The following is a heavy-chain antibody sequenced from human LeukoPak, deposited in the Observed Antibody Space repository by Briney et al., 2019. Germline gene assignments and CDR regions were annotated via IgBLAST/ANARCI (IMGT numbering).Heavy chain of an antibody. CDR3: ARCRTTVGYWYFDL. V-gene: IGHV4-59*08. D-gene: IGHD4-23*01. CDR1: GGSISSYY. J-gene: IGHJ2*01. CDR2: IYYSGST. Sequence: SETLSLTCTVSGGSISSYYWSWIRQPPGKGLEWIGYIYYSGSTNYNPSLKSRVTISVDTSKNQFSLKLSSVTAADTAVYYCARCRTTVGYWYFDLWGRGTLVTVSS.